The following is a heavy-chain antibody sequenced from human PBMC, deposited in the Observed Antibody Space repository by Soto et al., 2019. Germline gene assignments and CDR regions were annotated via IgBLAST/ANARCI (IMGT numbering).Heavy chain of an antibody. CDR3: ARVMTTVTPYYTWDYYYYGMDV. Sequence: GASVKVSCKASGGTFSSYAISWVRQAPGQGLEWMGGIIPIFGTANYAQKFQGRVTITADESTSTAYMELSSLRSEDTAVYYCARVMTTVTPYYTWDYYYYGMDVWGQGTTVTVSS. CDR2: IIPIFGTA. CDR1: GGTFSSYA. D-gene: IGHD4-4*01. J-gene: IGHJ6*02. V-gene: IGHV1-69*13.